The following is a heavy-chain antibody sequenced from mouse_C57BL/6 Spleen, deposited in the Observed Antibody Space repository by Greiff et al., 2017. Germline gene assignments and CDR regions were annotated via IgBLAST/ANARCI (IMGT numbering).Heavy chain of an antibody. D-gene: IGHD2-3*01. Sequence: EVKVEESGPGLVKPSQSLSLTCSVTGYSITSGYYWNWIRQFPGNKLEWMGYISYDGSNNYNPSLKNRISITRDTSKNQFFLKLNSVTTEDTATYYCAREALYDGYYPAWFAYWGQGTLVTVSA. V-gene: IGHV3-6*01. CDR2: ISYDGSN. J-gene: IGHJ3*01. CDR1: GYSITSGYY. CDR3: AREALYDGYYPAWFAY.